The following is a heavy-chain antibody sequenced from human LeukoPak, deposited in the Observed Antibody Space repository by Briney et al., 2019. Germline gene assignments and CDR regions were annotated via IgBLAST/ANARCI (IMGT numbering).Heavy chain of an antibody. J-gene: IGHJ5*02. Sequence: GESLKISCKGSGYSFTSYWIGWVRQMPGKGLEWMGIIYPGDSDTRYSPSFQGQVTISADKSISTAYLQWSSLKASDTAMYYCARLKYDILTGYYPYYNWFGPWGQGTLVTVSS. D-gene: IGHD3-9*01. V-gene: IGHV5-51*01. CDR1: GYSFTSYW. CDR3: ARLKYDILTGYYPYYNWFGP. CDR2: IYPGDSDT.